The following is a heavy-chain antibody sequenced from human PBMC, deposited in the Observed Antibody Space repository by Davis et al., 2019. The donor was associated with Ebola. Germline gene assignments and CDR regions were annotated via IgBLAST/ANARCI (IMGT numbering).Heavy chain of an antibody. CDR2: INHSGST. J-gene: IGHJ4*02. CDR3: ARVRKQLVLGTDY. V-gene: IGHV4-34*01. CDR1: GGSISSYY. D-gene: IGHD6-6*01. Sequence: MPSETLSLTCTVSGGSISSYYWSWIRQPPGKGLEWIGEINHSGSTNYNPSLKSRVTISVDTSKNQFSLKLSSVTAADTAVYYCARVRKQLVLGTDYWGQGTLVTVSS.